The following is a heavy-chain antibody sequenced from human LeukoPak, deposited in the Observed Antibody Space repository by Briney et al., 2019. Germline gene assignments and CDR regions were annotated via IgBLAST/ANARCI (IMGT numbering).Heavy chain of an antibody. J-gene: IGHJ4*02. V-gene: IGHV3-9*01. CDR1: GFTFDDYA. CDR3: AKDKGDYGDSSFDY. D-gene: IGHD4-17*01. CDR2: ISWNSGSI. Sequence: PGGSLRLSCAASGFTFDDYAMHWVRQAPGKGLEWVSGISWNSGSIGYADSVKGRFTISRDSAKNSLYLQMNSLRAEDTALYYCAKDKGDYGDSSFDYWGQGTLVTVSS.